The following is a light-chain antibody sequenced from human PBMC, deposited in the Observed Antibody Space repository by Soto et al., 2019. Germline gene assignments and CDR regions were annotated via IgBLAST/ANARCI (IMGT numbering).Light chain of an antibody. CDR1: QNIRNL. Sequence: IQLTQSPSTLSSAVGDSVTITFRASQNIRNLLAWYQQKPGKAPKPLIYDASTLKTGVPSRFSGSGSGSEFNFTISGLQPDDFATYFCQQYNTYSTFGQGTRLEI. CDR3: QQYNTYST. CDR2: DAS. V-gene: IGKV1-5*01. J-gene: IGKJ5*01.